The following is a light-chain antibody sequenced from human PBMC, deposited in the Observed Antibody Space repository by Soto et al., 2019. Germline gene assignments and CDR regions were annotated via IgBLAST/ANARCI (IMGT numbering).Light chain of an antibody. CDR1: QSISLW. CDR2: KAS. Sequence: DIPMTQFPSTLSASAGDRVTITCRASQSISLWLAWYQQKPGKAPKLLIYKASILASGVPSRFSGSGSGTEFTLTINSLQPDDFATYYCQQYNSYSRTFGQGTELEIK. CDR3: QQYNSYSRT. J-gene: IGKJ2*01. V-gene: IGKV1-5*03.